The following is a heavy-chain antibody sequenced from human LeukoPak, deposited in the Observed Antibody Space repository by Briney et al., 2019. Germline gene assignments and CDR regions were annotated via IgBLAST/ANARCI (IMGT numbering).Heavy chain of an antibody. D-gene: IGHD3-22*01. CDR1: GLTFSSFC. CDR3: ARDYYYDSSGYWDSYFDY. CDR2: IWYEGSNK. Sequence: GRCRRPAWAPAGLTFSSFCMHWVSQPPGKGMGWVAVIWYEGSNKYYADSQKGRFTISRDNSKNTLYLKMNSLRAEDTAVYYCARDYYYDSSGYWDSYFDYWGQGTLVSVSS. J-gene: IGHJ4*02. V-gene: IGHV3-33*01.